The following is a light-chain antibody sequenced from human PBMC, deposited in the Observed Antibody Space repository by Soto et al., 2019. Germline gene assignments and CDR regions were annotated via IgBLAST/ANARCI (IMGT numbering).Light chain of an antibody. Sequence: QSALTQPASVSGSPGESITISCTGTSSDVGGYNYVSWYQQHPGKAPKLMIYEVTARPSGVSNRFSGSKSGNTASLTISGLQSDYEADYYCSSYTSRSTLVLFGGGTKLTVL. CDR2: EVT. V-gene: IGLV2-14*01. J-gene: IGLJ3*02. CDR1: SSDVGGYNY. CDR3: SSYTSRSTLVL.